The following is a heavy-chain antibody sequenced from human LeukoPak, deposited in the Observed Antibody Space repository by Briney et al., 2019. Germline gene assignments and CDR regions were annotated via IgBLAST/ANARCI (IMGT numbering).Heavy chain of an antibody. CDR1: GYTLTDKH. Sequence: GASVKVSCKASGYTLTDKHLYWVRQAPGQGLEWMGWIDPKSGVTNVAQNFQGRLTMTRDTSINTAYMELSRLTSDDTTVYYCARELGMNAFDVWGQGTMVTVSS. CDR2: IDPKSGVT. D-gene: IGHD7-27*01. V-gene: IGHV1-2*02. CDR3: ARELGMNAFDV. J-gene: IGHJ3*01.